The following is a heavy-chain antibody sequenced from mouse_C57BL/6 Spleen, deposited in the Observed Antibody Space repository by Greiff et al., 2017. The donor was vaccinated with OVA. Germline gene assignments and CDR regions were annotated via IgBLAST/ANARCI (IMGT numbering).Heavy chain of an antibody. CDR1: GYTFTSYW. V-gene: IGHV1-59*01. CDR2: IDPSDSYT. J-gene: IGHJ2*01. D-gene: IGHD1-1*01. CDR3: ARSRYYGSSCY. Sequence: QVQLQQPGAELVRPGTSVKLSCKASGYTFTSYWMHWVKQRPGQGLEWIGRIDPSDSYTNYNQKFKGKATLTVDTSASTAYMQLSSLTSEDSAVYDSARSRYYGSSCYWGQGTTLTVSS.